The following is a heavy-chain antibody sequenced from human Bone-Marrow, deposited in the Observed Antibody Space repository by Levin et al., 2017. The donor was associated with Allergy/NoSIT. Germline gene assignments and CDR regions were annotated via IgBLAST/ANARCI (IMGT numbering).Heavy chain of an antibody. CDR1: GGPVNSGSYY. Sequence: SETLSLTCTVSGGPVNSGSYYWSWIRQPPGKGLEWIGAVYYSGTTKYNPSLKRRASITVDTSKNPFSLTVSSLTAADTAVYYCTRDRGSSGWFESWGQGTLVTVSS. CDR2: VYYSGTT. D-gene: IGHD6-19*01. CDR3: TRDRGSSGWFES. V-gene: IGHV4-61*01. J-gene: IGHJ5*01.